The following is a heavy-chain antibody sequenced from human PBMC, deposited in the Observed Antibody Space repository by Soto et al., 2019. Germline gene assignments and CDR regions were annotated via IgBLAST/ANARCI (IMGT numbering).Heavy chain of an antibody. V-gene: IGHV4-39*01. D-gene: IGHD3-3*01. Sequence: SETLSLTCTVSGGSIGSSSYYWGWIRQPPGKGLEWIGSIYYSGSTYYNPSLKSRVTMSVDTSKNQFSLKVTSVSAADTAVYYCARAPLRFLEGDRFDPWGQGTLVTVSS. CDR3: ARAPLRFLEGDRFDP. J-gene: IGHJ5*02. CDR1: GGSIGSSSYY. CDR2: IYYSGST.